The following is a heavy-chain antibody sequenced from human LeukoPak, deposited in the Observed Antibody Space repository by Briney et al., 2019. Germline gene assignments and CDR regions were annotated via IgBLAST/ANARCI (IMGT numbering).Heavy chain of an antibody. CDR3: ARHSDWYNSPLGY. CDR1: GFTFRSHW. Sequence: GGSLRLSCAASGFTFRSHWMSWVRQAPGKGLEWVANIKADGSEKYYVDSVKGRFTISRDNAKNSLDLQMNSLRAEDTAVYFCARHSDWYNSPLGYWGQGTQVTVSS. J-gene: IGHJ4*02. D-gene: IGHD6-19*01. CDR2: IKADGSEK. V-gene: IGHV3-7*01.